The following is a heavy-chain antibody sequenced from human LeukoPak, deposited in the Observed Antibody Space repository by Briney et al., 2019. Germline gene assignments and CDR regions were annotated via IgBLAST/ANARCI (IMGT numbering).Heavy chain of an antibody. D-gene: IGHD3-10*02. CDR2: ITSTGTTI. J-gene: IGHJ6*03. Sequence: GGSLRLSCAASRFTFSDYSMSWIRQAPGKGLEWVSYITSTGTTIDYADSVKGRFTISRDNAKNSLYLQVNSLRAEDTAVYYCARDCSRMSQGDYYYYMDVWGKGTTVTVSS. CDR3: ARDCSRMSQGDYYYYMDV. CDR1: RFTFSDYS. V-gene: IGHV3-11*04.